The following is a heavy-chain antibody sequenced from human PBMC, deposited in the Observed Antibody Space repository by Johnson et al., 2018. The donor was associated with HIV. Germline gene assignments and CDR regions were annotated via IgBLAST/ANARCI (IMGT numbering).Heavy chain of an antibody. D-gene: IGHD6-6*01. J-gene: IGHJ3*02. CDR1: GFTVSDHY. CDR2: LYSGGSK. CDR3: ARDSSNSFRFEMYAFDI. V-gene: IGHV3-66*03. Sequence: VQLVESGGGLIQPGGSLRLSCVGSGFTVSDHYMDWVRQAPWKGLEWVSVLYSGGSKYYADSVKGRFTISRDNSKNTLYLQMNSLRPEDTAVYYCARDSSNSFRFEMYAFDIWGQGTMVTVSS.